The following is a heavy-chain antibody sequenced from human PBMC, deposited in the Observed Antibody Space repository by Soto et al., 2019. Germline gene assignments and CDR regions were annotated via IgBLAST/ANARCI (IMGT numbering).Heavy chain of an antibody. V-gene: IGHV4-39*01. CDR3: ARHPSYGMDV. J-gene: IGHJ6*02. CDR2: IYYSGST. Sequence: SEPLSHPCTVSCGYIRGSRGYRGWKSQPPGKGLEWIGSIYYSGSTYYNPSLKSRVTIFVDTSKNQFSLNLSSVTAADTAVYCCARHPSYGMDVWGQGTTVTVSS. CDR1: CGYIRGSRGY.